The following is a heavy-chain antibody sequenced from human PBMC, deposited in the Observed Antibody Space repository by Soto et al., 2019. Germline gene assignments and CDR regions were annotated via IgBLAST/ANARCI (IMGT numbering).Heavy chain of an antibody. V-gene: IGHV1-8*01. CDR3: ARVTGMTTVTTFRY. J-gene: IGHJ4*02. Sequence: QVQLVQSGAEVKKPGASVKVSCKASGYTFTRYDINWVRQATGQGLEWMGWMNPNSGNTGYAQKFQGRVTMTRNTSISTAYMELSSLRSEDTAVYYCARVTGMTTVTTFRYWGQGTLVTVSS. CDR2: MNPNSGNT. D-gene: IGHD4-17*01. CDR1: GYTFTRYD.